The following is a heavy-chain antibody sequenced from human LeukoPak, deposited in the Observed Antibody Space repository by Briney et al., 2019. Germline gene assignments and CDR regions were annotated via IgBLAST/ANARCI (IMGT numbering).Heavy chain of an antibody. J-gene: IGHJ4*02. Sequence: PGGSLRLSCAASGFTVSSNYMTWVRQDPGKGLEWVSVIYSGGSTFYADSVKGRFTISRDSSKNTVYLQMNSLRAEDTAVYYCAGSDSWYTLDYWGQGTLVTVSS. V-gene: IGHV3-53*01. D-gene: IGHD6-13*01. CDR1: GFTVSSNY. CDR2: IYSGGST. CDR3: AGSDSWYTLDY.